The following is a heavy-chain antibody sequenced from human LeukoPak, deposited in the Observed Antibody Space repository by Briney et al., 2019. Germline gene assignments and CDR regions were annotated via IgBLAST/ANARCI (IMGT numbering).Heavy chain of an antibody. J-gene: IGHJ5*02. V-gene: IGHV1-2*02. D-gene: IGHD4-17*01. CDR2: INPNSGGT. Sequence: ASVRVSSTPSGYTFTVYYMHWVRQAPGQGLEWMGWINPNSGGTNYAQKFQGRVTMTRDTSISTAYMELSRLRSDDTAVYYCARGASGVYTVTTSWFDPWGQGTLVTVSS. CDR3: ARGASGVYTVTTSWFDP. CDR1: GYTFTVYY.